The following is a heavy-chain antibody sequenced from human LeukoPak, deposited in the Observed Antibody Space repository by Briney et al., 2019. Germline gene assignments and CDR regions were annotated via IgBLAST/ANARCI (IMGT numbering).Heavy chain of an antibody. V-gene: IGHV3-11*01. Sequence: GGSLRLSCAASGFTFRDYDMTWIRQAPGKGLEWVSYISSSDRTIYNAESVKGRFTISRDNAKNSLYLQMNSLRAEDTAVYYCARAPTYGSGSSFDYWGQGTLVTVSS. CDR3: ARAPTYGSGSSFDY. J-gene: IGHJ4*02. CDR1: GFTFRDYD. D-gene: IGHD3-10*01. CDR2: ISSSDRTI.